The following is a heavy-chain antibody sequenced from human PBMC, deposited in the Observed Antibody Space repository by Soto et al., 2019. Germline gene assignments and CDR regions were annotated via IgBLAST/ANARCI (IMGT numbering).Heavy chain of an antibody. V-gene: IGHV5-51*01. D-gene: IGHD3-10*01. CDR1: GYSFTSYW. CDR3: ARHSPADGSGRSYYYYMDV. Sequence: LGESLKISCKGSGYSFTSYWIGWVRQMPGKGLEWMGIIYPGDSDTRYSPSFQGQVTISADKSISTAYLQWSSLKSSDTAMYYCARHSPADGSGRSYYYYMDVWGKGTTVTVSS. J-gene: IGHJ6*03. CDR2: IYPGDSDT.